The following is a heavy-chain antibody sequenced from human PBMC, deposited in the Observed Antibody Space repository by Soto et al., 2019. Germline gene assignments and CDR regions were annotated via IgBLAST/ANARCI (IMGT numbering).Heavy chain of an antibody. CDR1: GDSISNLDYF. V-gene: IGHV4-30-4*01. CDR2: IYKSATT. D-gene: IGHD7-27*01. Sequence: SETLSLTCSVSGDSISNLDYFWAWIRQPPGQALEYIGYIYKSATTYYNPSFESRVSISVDTSKSQFSLNVTSVTAADTAVYFCARGRYCLTGRCFPNWFDSWGQGALVTVSS. CDR3: ARGRYCLTGRCFPNWFDS. J-gene: IGHJ5*01.